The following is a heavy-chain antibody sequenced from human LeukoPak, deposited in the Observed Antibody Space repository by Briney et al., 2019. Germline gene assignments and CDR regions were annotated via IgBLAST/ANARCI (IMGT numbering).Heavy chain of an antibody. CDR1: GGSISSGDYY. CDR2: NYYSGST. D-gene: IGHD2-15*01. Sequence: SQTLSLTCTVSGGSISSGDYYWSWIRQPPGKGLEWIGYNYYSGSTYYNPSLKSRVTISVDTSKNQFSLKLSSVTAADTAVYYCARDHHDAEGYLDYWGQGTLVTVSS. CDR3: ARDHHDAEGYLDY. J-gene: IGHJ4*02. V-gene: IGHV4-30-4*08.